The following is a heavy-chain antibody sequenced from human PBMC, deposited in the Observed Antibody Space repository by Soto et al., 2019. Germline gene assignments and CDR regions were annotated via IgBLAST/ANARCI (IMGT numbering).Heavy chain of an antibody. Sequence: LSLTCTVSGGSISSYYWSWIRQPPGKGLEWIGYIYYSGSTNYNPSLKSRVTISVDTSKNQFSLKLSSVTAADTAVYYCARAGDDFWSGYRYYYYYYMDVWGKGTMVTVSS. J-gene: IGHJ6*03. CDR2: IYYSGST. CDR3: ARAGDDFWSGYRYYYYYYMDV. CDR1: GGSISSYY. V-gene: IGHV4-59*01. D-gene: IGHD3-3*01.